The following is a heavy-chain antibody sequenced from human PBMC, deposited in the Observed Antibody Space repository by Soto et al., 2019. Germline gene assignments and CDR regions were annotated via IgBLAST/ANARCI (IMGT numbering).Heavy chain of an antibody. D-gene: IGHD2-15*01. Sequence: SETLSLTCAVSGYSISSSNWWGWIRQPPGKGLEWIGYSYYSGSTYYNTSLKSRVTMSVDTSKNQFSLKLSSVTAVDTAVYYCARALCSGGSCYAPGGNAFDIWGQGTXVTVS. V-gene: IGHV4-28*03. J-gene: IGHJ3*02. CDR3: ARALCSGGSCYAPGGNAFDI. CDR1: GYSISSSNW. CDR2: SYYSGST.